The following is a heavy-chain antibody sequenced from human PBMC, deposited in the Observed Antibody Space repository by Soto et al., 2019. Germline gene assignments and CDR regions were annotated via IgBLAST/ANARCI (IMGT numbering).Heavy chain of an antibody. CDR2: ISYDGSNK. CDR3: AKDQTGTTCCYYYGMDV. CDR1: GFTFSSYG. J-gene: IGHJ6*02. V-gene: IGHV3-30*18. Sequence: GGSLRLSCAASGFTFSSYGMHWVRQAPGKGLEWVAVISYDGSNKYYADSVKGRFTISRDNSKNTLYLQMNSLRAEDTAVYYCAKDQTGTTCCYYYGMDVWGQGTTVTVSS. D-gene: IGHD1-1*01.